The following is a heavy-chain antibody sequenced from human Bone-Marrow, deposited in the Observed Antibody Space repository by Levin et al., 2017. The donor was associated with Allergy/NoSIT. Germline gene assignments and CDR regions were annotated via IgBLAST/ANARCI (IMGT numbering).Heavy chain of an antibody. J-gene: IGHJ5*02. D-gene: IGHD3-22*01. Sequence: RPGGSLRLSCAASGFTFGDYAMHWVRQVPGKGLEWVSGISWNSGSLGYAESVKGRLTISRDNAKNSLYLQMSSLRPEDTALYFCTKDSHYHYDSIDNWFDPWGQGTLVTVSS. CDR1: GFTFGDYA. V-gene: IGHV3-9*01. CDR2: ISWNSGSL. CDR3: TKDSHYHYDSIDNWFDP.